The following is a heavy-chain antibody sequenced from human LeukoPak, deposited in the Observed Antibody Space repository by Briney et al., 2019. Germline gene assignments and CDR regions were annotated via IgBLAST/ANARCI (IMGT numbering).Heavy chain of an antibody. CDR3: ARRELAGSTAYFDY. CDR1: GYTFTSYY. Sequence: ASVKVSCKASGYTFTSYYIHWVRQAPGQGLEWMGIINPSGGSTNYAQDFQGRVTMTRDTSTSTVYMELSSLRSEDTAVYYCARRELAGSTAYFDYWGQGTLVTVPS. V-gene: IGHV1-46*01. CDR2: INPSGGST. J-gene: IGHJ4*02. D-gene: IGHD1-26*01.